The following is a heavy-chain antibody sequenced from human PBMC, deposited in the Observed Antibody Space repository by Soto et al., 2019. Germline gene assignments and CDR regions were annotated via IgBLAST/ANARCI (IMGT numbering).Heavy chain of an antibody. CDR2: IYYSGST. Sequence: QVQLQESGPGLVKPSQTLSLTCTVSGGSISSGGYYWSWIRQHPGKGLEWIGYIYYSGSTYYNPSLKTRVTISVDTSKYQFSLQLSSVTAADTAVHYCARDSHYDVWSAPSRGYYYYGMDVWGQGTTVTLSS. D-gene: IGHD3-3*01. CDR1: GGSISSGGYY. CDR3: ARDSHYDVWSAPSRGYYYYGMDV. J-gene: IGHJ6*02. V-gene: IGHV4-31*03.